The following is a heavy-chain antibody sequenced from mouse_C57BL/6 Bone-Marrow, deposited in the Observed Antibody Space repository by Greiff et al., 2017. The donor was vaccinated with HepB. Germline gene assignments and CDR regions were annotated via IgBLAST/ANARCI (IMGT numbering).Heavy chain of an antibody. D-gene: IGHD3-2*02. CDR3: ARRRVSSGFAY. CDR1: GYPFTEYN. Sequence: EVQLQQSGPELVKPGASVKIPCKASGYPFTEYNRDWGKQSHGNSLEWIGEMNPNNGGTIYNQKFKGKATWTVDKSSSTAYMELRSLTSEDTAVYYCARRRVSSGFAYWGQGTLVTVSA. J-gene: IGHJ3*01. V-gene: IGHV1-18*01. CDR2: MNPNNGGT.